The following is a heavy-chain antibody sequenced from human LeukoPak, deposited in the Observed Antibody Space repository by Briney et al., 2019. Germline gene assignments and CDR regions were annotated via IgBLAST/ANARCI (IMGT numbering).Heavy chain of an antibody. CDR2: LYSGGST. D-gene: IGHD3-10*01. J-gene: IGHJ4*02. CDR1: GFTFNSYS. V-gene: IGHV3-53*01. CDR3: ARGLRYYGSGIHWYYFDY. Sequence: GGSLRLSCEASGFTFNSYSMSWVRQAPGKGLQWVSILYSGGSTYYADSVKGRFTISRDNSKNTLYLQMNSLRAEDTALYYCARGLRYYGSGIHWYYFDYWGQGTLVTVSS.